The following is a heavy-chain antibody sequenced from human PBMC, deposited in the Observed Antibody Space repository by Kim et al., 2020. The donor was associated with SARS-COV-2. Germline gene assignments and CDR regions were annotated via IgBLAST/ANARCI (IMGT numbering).Heavy chain of an antibody. V-gene: IGHV4-59*01. D-gene: IGHD1-26*01. Sequence: SLKSRVTISVDTSKNQFSLKLSSVTAADTAVYYCARSRENYYYYYGMVVWGQGTTVTVSS. J-gene: IGHJ6*02. CDR3: ARSRENYYYYYGMVV.